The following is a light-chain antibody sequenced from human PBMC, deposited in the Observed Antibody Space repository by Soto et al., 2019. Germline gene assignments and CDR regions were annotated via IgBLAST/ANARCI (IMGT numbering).Light chain of an antibody. CDR2: WAS. J-gene: IGKJ2*01. CDR1: QSVLFSSNNKNY. Sequence: DIVMTQSPDSLAVSLGERATINCKSSQSVLFSSNNKNYLAWYQQKPGQPPNLLIYWASTRESGVPDRFSGSGSGTDFTLTISSLQAEDVAVYYCQQYFSPQYTFGQGTKLEI. CDR3: QQYFSPQYT. V-gene: IGKV4-1*01.